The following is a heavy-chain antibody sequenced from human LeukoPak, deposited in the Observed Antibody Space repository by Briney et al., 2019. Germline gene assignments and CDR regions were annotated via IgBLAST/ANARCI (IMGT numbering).Heavy chain of an antibody. V-gene: IGHV3-9*01. D-gene: IGHD6-13*01. CDR1: GFTFDDYA. Sequence: GGSLRLSCAASGFTFDDYAMHWVRQAPGKGLEWVSGISWNSGSIGYADSVKGRFTISRDNAKNSLYLQMNSLRAEDTAFYYCAKDSSSSWYRDFDYWAREPWSPSPQ. CDR3: AKDSSSSWYRDFDY. J-gene: IGHJ4*02. CDR2: ISWNSGSI.